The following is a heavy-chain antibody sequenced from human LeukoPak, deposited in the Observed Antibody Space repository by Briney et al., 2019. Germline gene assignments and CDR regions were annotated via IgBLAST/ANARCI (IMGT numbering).Heavy chain of an antibody. CDR3: ARTPQYWAGDTSYFDY. V-gene: IGHV3-53*01. J-gene: IGHJ4*02. CDR2: IYSGGST. Sequence: GGSLRLSCAASGFTVSSNYISWVRQAPGKGLEWVSVIYSGGSTYYADSVKGRFTISRDNSKNTLYLQMNSLRAEDTAVYYCARTPQYWAGDTSYFDYWGQGTLVTVSS. D-gene: IGHD5-18*01. CDR1: GFTVSSNY.